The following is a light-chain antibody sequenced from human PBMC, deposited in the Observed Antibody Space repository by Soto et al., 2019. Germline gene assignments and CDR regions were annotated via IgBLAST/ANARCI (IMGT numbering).Light chain of an antibody. CDR3: EQAGSFPIT. Sequence: DIQMTQSPSTLSASVGDRVTITCRASQSISSWLAWYQQKPGKAPKLLIYDASSLESGVPSRFSGSGSGTEFTLTISSLQPDDFATYYCEQAGSFPITFGQGTRLEIK. CDR2: DAS. V-gene: IGKV1-5*01. CDR1: QSISSW. J-gene: IGKJ5*01.